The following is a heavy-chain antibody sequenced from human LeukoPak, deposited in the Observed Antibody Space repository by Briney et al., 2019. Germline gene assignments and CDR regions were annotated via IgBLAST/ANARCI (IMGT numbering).Heavy chain of an antibody. Sequence: GASVKVSCKASGYTFTSYYMHWVRQAPGQGLEWMGIINPSGGSTSYAQKFQGRVTMTRDTSTSTVYMELSSLRSEDTAVYYCVLLVVISYYFDYWGQGTLVTVSS. V-gene: IGHV1-46*01. CDR1: GYTFTSYY. J-gene: IGHJ4*02. CDR3: VLLVVISYYFDY. D-gene: IGHD3-22*01. CDR2: INPSGGST.